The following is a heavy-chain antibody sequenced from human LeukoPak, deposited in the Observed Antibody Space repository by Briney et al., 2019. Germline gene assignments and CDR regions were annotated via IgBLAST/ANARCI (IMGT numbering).Heavy chain of an antibody. J-gene: IGHJ5*02. CDR3: ARARPYYYDSRSSKGGWFGP. D-gene: IGHD3-22*01. V-gene: IGHV4-34*01. CDR2: INHSGST. Sequence: SETLSLTCAVYGGSFSGYYWSWIRQPPGKGLEWIGEINHSGSTNYNPSLKSRVTISVDTSKNQFSLKLSSVTAADTAVYYCARARPYYYDSRSSKGGWFGPWGQGTLVTVSS. CDR1: GGSFSGYY.